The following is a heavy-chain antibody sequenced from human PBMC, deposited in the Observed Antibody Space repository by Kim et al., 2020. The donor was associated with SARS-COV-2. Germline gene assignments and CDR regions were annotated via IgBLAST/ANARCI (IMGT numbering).Heavy chain of an antibody. J-gene: IGHJ4*02. CDR2: IWYDGSNK. Sequence: GGSLRLSCAASGFTFSSYGMHWVRQAPGKGLEWVAVIWYDGSNKYYADSVKGRFTISRDNSKNTLYLQMNSLRAEDTAVYYCAKGRIAVAVYDYWGQGTLVTVSS. CDR3: AKGRIAVAVYDY. CDR1: GFTFSSYG. D-gene: IGHD6-19*01. V-gene: IGHV3-33*06.